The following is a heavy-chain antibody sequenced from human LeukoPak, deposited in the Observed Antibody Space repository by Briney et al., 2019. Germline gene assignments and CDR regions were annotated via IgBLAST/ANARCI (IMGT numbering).Heavy chain of an antibody. D-gene: IGHD3-22*01. Sequence: GGSLRLSCAASGFTFNTYGMNWVRQAPGKGLEWVAVIWYDGSIKYYAESVKGRFTVSRDNSENTLYLQMNSLRAEDTAVYYCAKSAYYDASGYYREYYFDYWGQGTLVTVSS. CDR1: GFTFNTYG. CDR3: AKSAYYDASGYYREYYFDY. V-gene: IGHV3-33*06. CDR2: IWYDGSIK. J-gene: IGHJ4*02.